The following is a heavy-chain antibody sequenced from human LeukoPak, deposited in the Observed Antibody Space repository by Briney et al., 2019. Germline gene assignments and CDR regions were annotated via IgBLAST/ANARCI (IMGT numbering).Heavy chain of an antibody. Sequence: GGSLRLSCAASGFTFSDYYMSWIRQAPGKGLGWVSYTSSGSTYTNYADSVKGRFTISRDNAKKSLYLQMNSLTAVDAAVYYCARGQLVGGYYYGLDVWGLGTTVTVSS. CDR1: GFTFSDYY. J-gene: IGHJ6*02. CDR2: TSSGSTYT. V-gene: IGHV3-11*03. CDR3: ARGQLVGGYYYGLDV. D-gene: IGHD6-13*01.